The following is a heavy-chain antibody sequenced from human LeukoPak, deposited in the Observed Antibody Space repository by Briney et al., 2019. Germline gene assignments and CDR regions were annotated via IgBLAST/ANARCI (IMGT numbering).Heavy chain of an antibody. V-gene: IGHV1-46*01. Sequence: ASVKVSCKASGYTFTSYYMHWVRQAPGQGLEWMGIINPSGGSTNYAQKFQGRVTITADESTSTAYMELSSLRSEDTAVYYCARDHASSSSALDYWGQGTLVTVSS. CDR2: INPSGGST. J-gene: IGHJ4*02. CDR3: ARDHASSSSALDY. D-gene: IGHD6-6*01. CDR1: GYTFTSYY.